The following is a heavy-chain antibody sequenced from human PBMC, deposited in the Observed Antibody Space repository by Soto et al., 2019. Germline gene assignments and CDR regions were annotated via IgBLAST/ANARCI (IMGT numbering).Heavy chain of an antibody. CDR1: GFTFSSYG. Sequence: QVQLVESGGGVVQPGRSLRLSCAASGFTFSSYGMHWVRQAPGKGLEWVAVIWYDGSNKYYADSVKGRFTISRDNSKNTLYLQMNSLRAEDTAVYYCARPNYYGSGNYMDVWGKGTTVTVSS. J-gene: IGHJ6*03. CDR2: IWYDGSNK. V-gene: IGHV3-33*01. CDR3: ARPNYYGSGNYMDV. D-gene: IGHD3-10*01.